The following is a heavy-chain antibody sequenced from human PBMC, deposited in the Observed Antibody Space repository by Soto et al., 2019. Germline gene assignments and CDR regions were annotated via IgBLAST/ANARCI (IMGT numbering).Heavy chain of an antibody. CDR2: ISYDGTNK. Sequence: QVQLVESGGGVVEPGRSLRLSCAASGFTFSSYGMHWVRQAPGKGLEWVAVISYDGTNKYYADSVKGRFTISRDNSKNTLDLQMNSLRAEDTAVYFCAKEDEAFADHQTDYWGQGTLVTVSS. CDR3: AKEDEAFADHQTDY. D-gene: IGHD3-3*02. V-gene: IGHV3-30*18. J-gene: IGHJ4*02. CDR1: GFTFSSYG.